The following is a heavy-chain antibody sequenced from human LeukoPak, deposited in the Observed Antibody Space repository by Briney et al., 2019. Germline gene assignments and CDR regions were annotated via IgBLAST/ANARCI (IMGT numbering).Heavy chain of an antibody. CDR3: ARVGSGRHNYDFWSGWTIGFYFDY. J-gene: IGHJ4*02. V-gene: IGHV4-59*01. Sequence: SETLSLTCTVSGGSISSYYWSWIRHPPGKGLEWIGYIYYSGSTNYNPSLKSRVTTSVDTSKNQFSLKLSSVTAADTAVYYCARVGSGRHNYDFWSGWTIGFYFDYWGQGTLVTVSS. D-gene: IGHD3-3*01. CDR2: IYYSGST. CDR1: GGSISSYY.